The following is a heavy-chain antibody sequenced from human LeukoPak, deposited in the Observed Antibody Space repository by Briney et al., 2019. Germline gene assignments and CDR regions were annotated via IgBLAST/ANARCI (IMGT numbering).Heavy chain of an antibody. CDR1: GYTFSSYG. CDR2: ISTYNGNT. J-gene: IGHJ6*03. V-gene: IGHV1-18*01. CDR3: ARVGVDAIVVPAALYYMDV. D-gene: IGHD2-2*01. Sequence: ALVKVSCKASGYTFSSYGISWVRQAPGQGLEWMGWISTYNGNTNYAQKLQGRVTMTTDTSTSTAYMDLRSLRSDDTAVYYCARVGVDAIVVPAALYYMDVWGKGTTVTVSS.